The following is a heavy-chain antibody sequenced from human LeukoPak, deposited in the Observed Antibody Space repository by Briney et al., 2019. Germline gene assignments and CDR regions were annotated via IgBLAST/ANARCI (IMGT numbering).Heavy chain of an antibody. V-gene: IGHV3-7*01. CDR1: GFRFNTLW. Sequence: GGSLRLSCAASGFRFNTLWMSWVRQAPGKGLEWVANINEGGSADYYADSVKGRFTMSRDNAKHSLHLQRNRLRAEDRAVYYCARDWELSRAYGGEGTLVSVSS. CDR2: INEGGSAD. CDR3: ARDWELSRAY. J-gene: IGHJ4*02. D-gene: IGHD1-7*01.